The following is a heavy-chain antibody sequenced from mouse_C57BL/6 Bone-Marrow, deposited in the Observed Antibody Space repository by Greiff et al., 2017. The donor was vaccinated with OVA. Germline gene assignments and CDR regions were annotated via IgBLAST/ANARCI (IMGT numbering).Heavy chain of an antibody. CDR2: LWRGGST. CDR1: GFSLTSYG. D-gene: IGHD1-1*01. CDR3: AKTLVTTVVDWYFDV. V-gene: IGHV2-5*01. Sequence: VQLQESGPGLVQPSQSLSITCTVSGFSLTSYGVHWVRQSPGKGLEWLGVLWRGGSTDYNAAFMSRLSITKDNSKSQVFFKMNSLQADDTAIYYCAKTLVTTVVDWYFDVWGTGTTVTVSS. J-gene: IGHJ1*03.